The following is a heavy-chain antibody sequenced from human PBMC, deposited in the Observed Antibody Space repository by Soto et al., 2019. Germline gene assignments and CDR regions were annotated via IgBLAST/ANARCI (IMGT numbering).Heavy chain of an antibody. J-gene: IGHJ4*02. CDR1: GFTFSSYA. D-gene: IGHD3-10*01. Sequence: GGSLRLSCAASGFTFSSYAMNWVRQAAGKGLEWVSAISGSGGTTYYADSVRGRFIISRDNSKNTLYLQMNSLRAEDTAVYYCAKDGYYYGSGSPYYFDCWGQGTLVTVSS. CDR3: AKDGYYYGSGSPYYFDC. V-gene: IGHV3-23*01. CDR2: ISGSGGTT.